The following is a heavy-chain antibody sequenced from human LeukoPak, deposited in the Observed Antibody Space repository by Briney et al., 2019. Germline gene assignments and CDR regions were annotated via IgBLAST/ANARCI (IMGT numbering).Heavy chain of an antibody. CDR2: LNPNTGHA. CDR3: ARDFGRSAAVIDY. V-gene: IGHV1-2*06. D-gene: IGHD4-17*01. Sequence: GASVKVSCKVVAYDFTGYHIHWVRLAPGQGPEWMGRLNPNTGHAVYAFKFQGRVTMTRDTSISTAYMELSRLRSDDTAVYYCARDFGRSAAVIDYWGQGTLVTVTS. CDR1: AYDFTGYH. J-gene: IGHJ4*02.